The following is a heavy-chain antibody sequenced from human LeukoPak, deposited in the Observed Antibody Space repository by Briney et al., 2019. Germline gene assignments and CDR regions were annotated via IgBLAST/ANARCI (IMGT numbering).Heavy chain of an antibody. CDR3: ARVDRGYCSGGSCQDY. V-gene: IGHV1-2*02. CDR1: GYTFTGYY. Sequence: GASVKVSCKASGYTFTGYYMHWVRQAPGQGLELMGWINPNSGGTNYAQTFRGRVTMTRDTSISKAYMELSRLRSDDTAVYYCARVDRGYCSGGSCQDYWGQGTLVTVSS. J-gene: IGHJ4*02. D-gene: IGHD2-15*01. CDR2: INPNSGGT.